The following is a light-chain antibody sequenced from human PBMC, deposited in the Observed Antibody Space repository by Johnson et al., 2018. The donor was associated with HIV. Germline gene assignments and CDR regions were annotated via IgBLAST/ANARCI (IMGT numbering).Light chain of an antibody. J-gene: IGLJ1*01. V-gene: IGLV1-51*02. CDR1: SSNIGNNY. CDR3: GTWDTSLSVYV. Sequence: QSVLTQPPSVSAAPGQKVTISCSGSSSNIGNNYVSWYQQFPGTAPKLLIYENNKRPSGISARFSGSKSGTSATLGITGLQTGDEADFYCGTWDTSLSVYVFGTGTKVTVL. CDR2: ENN.